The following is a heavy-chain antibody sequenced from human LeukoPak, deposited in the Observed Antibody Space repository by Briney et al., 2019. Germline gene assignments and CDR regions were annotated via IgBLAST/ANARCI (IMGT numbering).Heavy chain of an antibody. CDR2: ISYDGSNK. Sequence: PGGSLRLSCAASGCTFSSYAMHWVRQAPGKGLEWVAVISYDGSNKYYADSVKGRFTISRANSKNTLYLQMNSLRAEDTAVYYCARDVGYSYGYYYYGMDVWGQGTTVTVSS. V-gene: IGHV3-30-3*01. D-gene: IGHD5-18*01. J-gene: IGHJ6*02. CDR1: GCTFSSYA. CDR3: ARDVGYSYGYYYYGMDV.